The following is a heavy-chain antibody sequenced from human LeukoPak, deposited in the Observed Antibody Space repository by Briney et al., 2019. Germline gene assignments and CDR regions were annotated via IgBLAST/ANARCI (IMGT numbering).Heavy chain of an antibody. Sequence: PGGSLRLSCAASGFSFSGYGMAWVRLAPRKGLECVAAITGSGSSSYYADSVRGRFTISRDNSMYTVYLQMNTLGAEDTAIYYCARLNGPVVITFGGVTWFDPWGQGTRVTVSS. V-gene: IGHV3-23*01. D-gene: IGHD3-16*01. CDR3: ARLNGPVVITFGGVTWFDP. CDR2: ITGSGSSS. CDR1: GFSFSGYG. J-gene: IGHJ5*02.